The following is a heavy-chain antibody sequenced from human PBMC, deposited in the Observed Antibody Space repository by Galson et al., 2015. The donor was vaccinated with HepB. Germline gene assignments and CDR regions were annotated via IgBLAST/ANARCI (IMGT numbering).Heavy chain of an antibody. CDR1: GFTFSSYA. CDR2: ISGSGGST. V-gene: IGHV3-23*01. D-gene: IGHD3-10*01. CDR3: AKRSGYYGSGTG. J-gene: IGHJ4*02. Sequence: SLRLSCAASGFTFSSYAMSWVRQAPGKGLEWVSAISGSGGSTYYADSVKGRFTISRDNSKNTLYLQMNSLRAEDTAVYYCAKRSGYYGSGTGWGQGTLVTVSS.